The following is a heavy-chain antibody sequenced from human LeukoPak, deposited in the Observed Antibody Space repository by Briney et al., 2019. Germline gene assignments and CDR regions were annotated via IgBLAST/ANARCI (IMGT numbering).Heavy chain of an antibody. J-gene: IGHJ4*02. CDR3: ARGRGTYYYDSSGYYYYFDY. CDR1: GGSISSSSYY. Sequence: SETLSLTCTVSGGSISSSSYYWGWIRQPPGKGLEWIGSIYYSGSTYYNPSLKSRVTISVDTSKNQFSLKLSSVTAADTAVYYCARGRGTYYYDSSGYYYYFDYWGQGTLVTVSS. V-gene: IGHV4-39*07. D-gene: IGHD3-22*01. CDR2: IYYSGST.